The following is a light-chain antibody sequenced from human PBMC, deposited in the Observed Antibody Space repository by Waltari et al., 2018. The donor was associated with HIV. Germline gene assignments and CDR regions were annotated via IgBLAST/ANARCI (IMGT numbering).Light chain of an antibody. J-gene: IGLJ3*02. V-gene: IGLV1-51*01. CDR3: GTWDTSLSGGV. CDR2: DND. Sequence: QSVLTQPPSVSAPPGQRATIPCSGTTPNFGKDYVSWYQHLPGAAPKLLIYDNDKRPSGIPDRFSGSKSGTSATLGITGLQTGDEADYYCGTWDTSLSGGVFGGGTKLTVL. CDR1: TPNFGKDY.